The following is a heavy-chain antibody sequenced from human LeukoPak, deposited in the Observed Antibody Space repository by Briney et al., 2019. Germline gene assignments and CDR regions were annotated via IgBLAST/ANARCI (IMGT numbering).Heavy chain of an antibody. D-gene: IGHD3-10*01. Sequence: GGPLRLSCAASGFTVSSNYMSWVRQAPGKGLEWVSAIYSGGSTYYADSVKGRFTISRHNSKNTLYLQMNSLRAEDTAVYYCARDRGGSTHYYGSGSNNYYYYGMDVWGQGTTVTVSS. V-gene: IGHV3-53*04. CDR3: ARDRGGSTHYYGSGSNNYYYYGMDV. J-gene: IGHJ6*02. CDR1: GFTVSSNY. CDR2: IYSGGST.